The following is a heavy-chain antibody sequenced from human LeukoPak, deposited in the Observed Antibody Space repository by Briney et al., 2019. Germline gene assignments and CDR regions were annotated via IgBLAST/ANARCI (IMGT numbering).Heavy chain of an antibody. J-gene: IGHJ4*02. D-gene: IGHD2-2*01. CDR1: GGSISSGGYY. Sequence: SETLSLTCTVSGGSISSGGYYWSWIRQPPGKGLEWIGYIYHSGSTYYNPSLKSRVTISVDRSKNQFSLKLSSVTAADTAVYYCARGGAYCSSTGCIGPADYWGQGTLVTVSS. CDR2: IYHSGST. CDR3: ARGGAYCSSTGCIGPADY. V-gene: IGHV4-30-2*01.